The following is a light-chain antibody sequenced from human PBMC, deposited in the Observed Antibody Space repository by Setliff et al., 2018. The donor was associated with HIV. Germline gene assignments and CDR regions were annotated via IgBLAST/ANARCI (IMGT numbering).Light chain of an antibody. CDR2: DVG. CDR3: SSYTSSNTFYV. CDR1: GSDVAGYTY. J-gene: IGLJ1*01. Sequence: QSALTQPASLSGSPGQKITISCTEAGSDVAGYTYVSWYQQHPGKAPKLVIYDVGKRPSGVSNRFSGSKTGNTAALTISGLQAEDEADYYCSSYTSSNTFYVFPTGTKVTVL. V-gene: IGLV2-14*01.